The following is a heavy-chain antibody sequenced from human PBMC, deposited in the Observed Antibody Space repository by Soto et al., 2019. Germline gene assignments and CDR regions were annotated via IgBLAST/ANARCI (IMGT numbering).Heavy chain of an antibody. CDR2: ISDSGGSS. CDR3: TKGGDSWSGYAQH. J-gene: IGHJ1*01. CDR1: GFSFGNYV. V-gene: IGHV3-23*01. Sequence: PGGSLRLSCAASGFSFGNYVMNWVRQAPGKGLEWVSGISDSGGSSSSADSVKGRFTVSRDNSKNTLYLQMDSLTGDDTAAYYCTKGGDSWSGYAQHWGQGALVTVSS. D-gene: IGHD3-3*01.